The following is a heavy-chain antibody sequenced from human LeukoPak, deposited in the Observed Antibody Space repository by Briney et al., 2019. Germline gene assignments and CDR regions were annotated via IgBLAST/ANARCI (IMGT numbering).Heavy chain of an antibody. CDR1: GFAFSSYA. V-gene: IGHV3-30-3*01. Sequence: SGGSLRLSCAASGFAFSSYAMHWVRQAPGKGLEWVAVISYDGSNKYYADSVKGRFTISRDNSKNTLYLQMNSLRAEDTAVYYCARAPDSGSSVDYWGQGTLVTVSS. CDR2: ISYDGSNK. J-gene: IGHJ4*02. D-gene: IGHD5-12*01. CDR3: ARAPDSGSSVDY.